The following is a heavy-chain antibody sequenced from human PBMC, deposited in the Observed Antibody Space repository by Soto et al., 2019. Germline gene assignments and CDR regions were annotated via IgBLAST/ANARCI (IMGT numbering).Heavy chain of an antibody. CDR3: ARVVVGTYYYGSGSHHPFYYYYMDV. Sequence: ASVKVSCKASGYTFTSYAMHWVRQAPGQRLEWMGWINAGNGNTKYSQKFQGRVTITRETSASTAYMELSSLRSEDTAVYYCARVVVGTYYYGSGSHHPFYYYYMDVWGKGTTVTVSS. V-gene: IGHV1-3*01. J-gene: IGHJ6*03. CDR2: INAGNGNT. D-gene: IGHD3-10*01. CDR1: GYTFTSYA.